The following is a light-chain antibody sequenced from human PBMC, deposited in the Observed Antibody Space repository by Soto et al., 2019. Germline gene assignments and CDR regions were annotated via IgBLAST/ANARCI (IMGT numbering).Light chain of an antibody. CDR1: QTISGGY. CDR2: RAS. J-gene: IGKJ1*01. V-gene: IGKV3-20*01. CDR3: HQYVASPRT. Sequence: EIVLTQSPGTLSLSPGERATLSCRASQTISGGYLAWYQHKPGQAPRLLFYRASNRATGIPGRFSGSGSGTAFTLTISRLEPDDFAVYYCHQYVASPRTVGQGTKVEVK.